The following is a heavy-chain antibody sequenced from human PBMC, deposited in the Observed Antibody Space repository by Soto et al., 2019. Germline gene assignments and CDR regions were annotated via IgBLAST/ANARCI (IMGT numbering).Heavy chain of an antibody. CDR3: AKIKQGYFDH. CDR2: ISGGGGAT. CDR1: GFIFDNYA. V-gene: IGHV3-23*01. Sequence: EVQLLESGGGLVQPGGSLRLSCAASGFIFDNYAMNWVRQAPGKGLEWISTISGGGGATYYADSVKGRFTISGDSSKSTVYLQMHSLRAEDTAIYYSAKIKQGYFDHWGQGTQVIVSS. J-gene: IGHJ4*02.